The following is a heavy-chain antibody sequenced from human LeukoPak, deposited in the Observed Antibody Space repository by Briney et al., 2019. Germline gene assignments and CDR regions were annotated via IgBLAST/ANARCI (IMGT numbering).Heavy chain of an antibody. CDR1: GSNFTSYW. Sequence: PGESLMISCKGSGSNFTSYWINWVRQLPGKGLEWMGRIDPSDSYTMYSPSFQGHVTISVDKSISTAYLQWSSLKASDSATYYCARVLGYSYGWNYWGQGTLVTVSS. D-gene: IGHD5-18*01. J-gene: IGHJ4*02. CDR2: IDPSDSYT. V-gene: IGHV5-10-1*01. CDR3: ARVLGYSYGWNY.